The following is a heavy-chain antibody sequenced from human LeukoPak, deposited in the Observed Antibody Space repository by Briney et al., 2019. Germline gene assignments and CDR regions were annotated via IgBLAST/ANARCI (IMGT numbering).Heavy chain of an antibody. CDR1: GFTFSSYS. D-gene: IGHD3-22*01. Sequence: PGGSLRLSCAASGFTFSSYSMNWVRQAPGKRLEWVSSISSSSYIYYADSVKGRFTISRDNAKNSLYLQMNSLRAEDTAVYYCARAPYYYDSGTIDYWGQGTLVTVSS. J-gene: IGHJ4*02. CDR3: ARAPYYYDSGTIDY. CDR2: ISSSSYI. V-gene: IGHV3-21*01.